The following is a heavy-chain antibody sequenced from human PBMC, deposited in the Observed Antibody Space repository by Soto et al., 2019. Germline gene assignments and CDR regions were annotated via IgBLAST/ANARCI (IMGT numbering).Heavy chain of an antibody. Sequence: QVQLQESGPGLVKPSGTLSLTCAVSSGSISSSNWWSWVRQPPGKGLEWIGEIYHSGSTNYNPSLKSRVTISVDKSKNQFSLKLSSVTAADTAVYYCARERSGVAAAGTGVYNWFDPWGQGTLVTVSS. CDR1: SGSISSSNW. CDR3: ARERSGVAAAGTGVYNWFDP. J-gene: IGHJ5*02. V-gene: IGHV4-4*02. CDR2: IYHSGST. D-gene: IGHD6-13*01.